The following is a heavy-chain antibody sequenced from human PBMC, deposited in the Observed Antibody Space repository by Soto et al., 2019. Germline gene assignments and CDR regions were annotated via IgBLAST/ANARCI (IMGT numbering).Heavy chain of an antibody. CDR3: VSRAEGRRGDGYCYVSLDV. J-gene: IGHJ6*02. D-gene: IGHD5-18*01. CDR2: INPADSET. Sequence: PGASLKISCKGSGYSYTSYWIGWVRQRPGRGLEWMGIINPADSETNYSPSFQGQVTISADRSTSHAFLQWSCLKASDTAMYYCVSRAEGRRGDGYCYVSLDVWGQGTRSTVCS. V-gene: IGHV5-51*01. CDR1: GYSYTSYW.